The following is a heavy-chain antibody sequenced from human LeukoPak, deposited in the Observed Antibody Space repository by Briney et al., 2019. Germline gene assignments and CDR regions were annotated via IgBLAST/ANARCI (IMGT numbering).Heavy chain of an antibody. CDR2: ILSKRSGGTR. CDR3: THIGGGLIRGVNVPHAFDM. D-gene: IGHD3-10*01. V-gene: IGHV3-15*01. J-gene: IGHJ3*02. CDR1: GLTFSDAW. Sequence: GGTLTLSCAASGLTFSDAWMSWVRQAPGQGLEWVGRILSKRSGGTRAYAAPVKGRFSISRDDSNDMMYLQMDSLKTEDTAVYFCTHIGGGLIRGVNVPHAFDMWGQGTVVIVAS.